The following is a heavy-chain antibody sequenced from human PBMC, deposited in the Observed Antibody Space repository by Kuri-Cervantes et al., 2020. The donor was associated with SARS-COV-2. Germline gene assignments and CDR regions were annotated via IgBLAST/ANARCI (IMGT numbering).Heavy chain of an antibody. J-gene: IGHJ4*02. V-gene: IGHV4-38-2*01. Sequence: SETLSLTCAVSGYSISSGYYWGWIRQPPGKGLEWIGSIYHNGSTYYNPSLKSRVTISVDTSKNQFSLKLSSVTAADTAVYYCARSGDSRHTIFGVVITMGVDYWGQGTLVTVSS. CDR1: GYSISSGYY. D-gene: IGHD3-3*01. CDR2: IYHNGST. CDR3: ARSGDSRHTIFGVVITMGVDY.